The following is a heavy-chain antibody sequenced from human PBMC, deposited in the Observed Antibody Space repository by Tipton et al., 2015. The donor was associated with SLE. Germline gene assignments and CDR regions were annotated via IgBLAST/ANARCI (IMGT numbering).Heavy chain of an antibody. D-gene: IGHD6-19*01. CDR1: GYSFNRYD. CDR2: INPNSGSV. V-gene: IGHV1-8*03. Sequence: QLVQSGPEVKKPGASVKVSCKASGYSFNRYDVHWVRQAPGQGLEWMGWINPNSGSVGYSQRFQGRVIITRDTSIGTAYMELSSLSSADSAVYFCTRASGAAPFDHWGQGTLVTVSS. J-gene: IGHJ4*02. CDR3: TRASGAAPFDH.